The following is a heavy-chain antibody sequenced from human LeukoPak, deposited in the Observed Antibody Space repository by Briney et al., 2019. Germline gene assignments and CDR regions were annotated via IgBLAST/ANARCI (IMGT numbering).Heavy chain of an antibody. CDR3: AREVEMATIYYYYYMDV. CDR2: MYYSGST. J-gene: IGHJ6*03. D-gene: IGHD5-24*01. CDR1: GGSISRGDYY. V-gene: IGHV4-61*08. Sequence: SSETLALTCTVSGGSISRGDYYWSWVRQPPGKGLGWVWDMYYSGSTNYNPSLKSRVTISVDTSKNQFSLKLSSVTAADTAVYYCAREVEMATIYYYYYMDVWGKGTTVTVSS.